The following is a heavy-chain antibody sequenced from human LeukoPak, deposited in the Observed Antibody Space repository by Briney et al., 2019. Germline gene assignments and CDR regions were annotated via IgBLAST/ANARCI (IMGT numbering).Heavy chain of an antibody. CDR2: INHSGST. V-gene: IGHV4-34*01. Sequence: SETLSLTCAVYGGSFSGYYWSWIRQPPGKGLEWIGEINHSGSTYYNPSLKSRVTISVDTSKNQFSLKLSSVTAADTAVYYCARRYSGYDHFDYWGQGTLVTVSS. CDR3: ARRYSGYDHFDY. D-gene: IGHD5-12*01. CDR1: GGSFSGYY. J-gene: IGHJ4*02.